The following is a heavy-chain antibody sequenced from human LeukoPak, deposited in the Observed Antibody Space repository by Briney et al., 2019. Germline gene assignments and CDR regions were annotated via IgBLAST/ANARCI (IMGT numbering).Heavy chain of an antibody. CDR2: IYYSGST. CDR1: GGSISSSSYY. J-gene: IGHJ4*02. Sequence: PSETLSLTCTVSGGSISSSSYYWGWIRRPPGKGLEWIGSIYYSGSTYYNPSLKSRVSISVDTSKNQFSLKPSSVTAADTAMYYCARDYLWVRGEPYYFDYWGQGTLVTVPS. V-gene: IGHV4-39*07. CDR3: ARDYLWVRGEPYYFDY. D-gene: IGHD3-10*01.